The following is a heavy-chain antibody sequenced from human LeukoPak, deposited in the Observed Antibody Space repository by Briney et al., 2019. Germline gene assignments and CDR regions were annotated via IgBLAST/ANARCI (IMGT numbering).Heavy chain of an antibody. D-gene: IGHD2-8*01. CDR3: ARLLNAVYASDY. CDR1: GGSISSSSYY. V-gene: IGHV4-39*01. Sequence: SETLSLTCTVSGGSISSSSYYWGWIRQPPGKGLEWIGSIYYSGGTYYNPSLKSRVTISVDTSKNQFSLKLSSVTAADTAVYYCARLLNAVYASDYWGQGTLVTVSS. CDR2: IYYSGGT. J-gene: IGHJ4*02.